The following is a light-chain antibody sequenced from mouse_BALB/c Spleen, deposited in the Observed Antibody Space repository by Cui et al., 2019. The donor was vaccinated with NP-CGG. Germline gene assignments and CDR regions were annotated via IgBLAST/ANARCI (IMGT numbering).Light chain of an antibody. CDR2: GTN. V-gene: IGLV1*01. CDR3: ALWYSNHWV. Sequence: QAVVTQESALTTSPGETVTLTCRSSTGAVTTNNYANWVQEKSDHLFTGLIGGTNNRAPGVPARFSGSLIGDKAALTITGAQTEGEAIYFCALWYSNHWVFGGGTKLTVL. J-gene: IGLJ1*01. CDR1: TGAVTTNNY.